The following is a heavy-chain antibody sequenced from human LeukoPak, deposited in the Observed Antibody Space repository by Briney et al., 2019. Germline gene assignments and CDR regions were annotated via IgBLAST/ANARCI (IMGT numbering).Heavy chain of an antibody. CDR1: GYTFTGYY. Sequence: ALVKVSCKASGYTFTGYYMHWVRQAPGQGLEWMGWINADSGGTNYAPKFQGRVTMTREKTISTAYMELSRLRSDDTAVYYRARGPAVAAAAADHRGHYWGQGTLLTVSS. CDR3: ARGPAVAAAAADHRGHY. J-gene: IGHJ4*02. D-gene: IGHD6-25*01. CDR2: INADSGGT. V-gene: IGHV1-2*02.